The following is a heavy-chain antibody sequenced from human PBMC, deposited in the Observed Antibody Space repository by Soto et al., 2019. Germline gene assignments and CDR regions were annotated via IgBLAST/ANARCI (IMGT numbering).Heavy chain of an antibody. CDR1: GFTAGTNY. CDR2: FYKGGST. CDR3: ARGYGSSSYFVAY. D-gene: IGHD6-13*01. V-gene: IGHV3-53*01. Sequence: GSLRLSCGASGFTAGTNYMSWVRQAPGKGLEWVSIFYKGGSTYYADSVKGRFTLSRDNSKNTLYLQMNSLRAEDTAIYYCARGYGSSSYFVAYWGQGIQVTVSS. J-gene: IGHJ4*02.